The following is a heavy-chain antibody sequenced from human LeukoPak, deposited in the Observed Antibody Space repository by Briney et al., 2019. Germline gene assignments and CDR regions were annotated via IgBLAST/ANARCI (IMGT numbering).Heavy chain of an antibody. CDR2: INPSGGST. J-gene: IGHJ2*01. D-gene: IGHD3-22*01. Sequence: ASVKVSCKASGYTFTSYYMHWVRQAPGQGLEWMGIINPSGGSTGYAQKFQGRVTMTRDMSTSTVYMELSSLRSEDTAVYYCARDHSKTQYYYDSTFPYGVLSASSRPASSNYWYFDLWGRGTLVTVSS. CDR3: ARDHSKTQYYYDSTFPYGVLSASSRPASSNYWYFDL. V-gene: IGHV1-46*01. CDR1: GYTFTSYY.